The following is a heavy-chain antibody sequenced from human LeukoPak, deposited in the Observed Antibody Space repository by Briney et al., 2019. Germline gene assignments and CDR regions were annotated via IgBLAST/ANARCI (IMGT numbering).Heavy chain of an antibody. D-gene: IGHD6-13*01. J-gene: IGHJ6*02. CDR2: ISGSGGSI. CDR1: GFTFRSYA. Sequence: GGSLRLSCAASGFTFRSYAMSWVRQAPGKGLEWVSAISGSGGSIYYADSVKGRFTISRDNAKDRLSMQMNSLRAADTAVYYCAKRESSSWDYYYGMDVWGQGTTVTVSS. V-gene: IGHV3-23*01. CDR3: AKRESSSWDYYYGMDV.